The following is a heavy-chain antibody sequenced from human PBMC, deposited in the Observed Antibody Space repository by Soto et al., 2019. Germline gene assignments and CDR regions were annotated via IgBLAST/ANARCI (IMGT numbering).Heavy chain of an antibody. CDR1: GFSLSTREVG. CDR3: ARRLLNLGYFDY. D-gene: IGHD2-8*01. J-gene: IGHJ4*02. CDR2: IYWDDDQ. Sequence: QITLKESGPTLVKPTQTLTLTCTFSGFSLSTREVGVGWIRQPPGKALEWLALIYWDDDQRYSPSLRSRLTITRDPSKNQVVLTMTNMDPVDTATYYCARRLLNLGYFDYWGQGTLVTVSS. V-gene: IGHV2-5*02.